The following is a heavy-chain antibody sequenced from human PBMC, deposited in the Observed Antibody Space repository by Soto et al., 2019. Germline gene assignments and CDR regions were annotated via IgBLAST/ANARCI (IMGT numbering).Heavy chain of an antibody. Sequence: QLQLQESGPGLVKPSETLSLTCSVSGDSVSSSNFYWGWIRQPPGKGLEWIGSVYYSGSTYYNPSLMTRVTMSLNTSKNQFSLKLSSVTAADAAVYYCARHPAFSGWEYYFDYWGQGTLFTVSS. CDR3: ARHPAFSGWEYYFDY. D-gene: IGHD6-19*01. J-gene: IGHJ4*02. CDR2: VYYSGST. V-gene: IGHV4-39*01. CDR1: GDSVSSSNFY.